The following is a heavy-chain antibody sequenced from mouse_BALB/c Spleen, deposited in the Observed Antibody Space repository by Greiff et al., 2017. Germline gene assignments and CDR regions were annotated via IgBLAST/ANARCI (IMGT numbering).Heavy chain of an antibody. V-gene: IGHV5-4*02. CDR3: ARDRYDGAYYYAMGY. CDR2: ISDGGSYT. CDR1: GFTFSDYY. Sequence: EVKLVESGGGLVKPGGSLKLSCAASGFTFSDYYMYWVRQTPEKRLEWVATISDGGSYTYYPDSVKGRFTISRDNAKNNLYLQMSSLKSEDTAMYYCARDRYDGAYYYAMGYWGQGTSVTVSS. D-gene: IGHD2-14*01. J-gene: IGHJ4*01.